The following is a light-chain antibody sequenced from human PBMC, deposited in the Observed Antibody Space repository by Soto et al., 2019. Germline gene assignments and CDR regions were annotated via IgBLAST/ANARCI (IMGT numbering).Light chain of an antibody. V-gene: IGLV2-11*01. CDR3: CSYAGSYNWV. CDR1: SSDVGGYNY. J-gene: IGLJ3*02. CDR2: DVS. Sequence: QSALTQPRSVSGSPGQAVTISCTGTSSDVGGYNYVSWYQQHPGKAPKLMIYDVSKRPSGVPDRFSGSKSGNTASLTISGLQPDDEADYYCCSYAGSYNWVFGGGTKVTVL.